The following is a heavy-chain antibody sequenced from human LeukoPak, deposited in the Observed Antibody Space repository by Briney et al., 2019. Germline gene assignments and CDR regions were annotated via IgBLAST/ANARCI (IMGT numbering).Heavy chain of an antibody. J-gene: IGHJ3*02. D-gene: IGHD5-18*01. V-gene: IGHV3-11*04. CDR2: ISSSGSTI. Sequence: GGSLRLSCAASGFTFSDYYMSWIRQAPGKGLEWVSYISSSGSTIYYADSVKGRFTISRDNAKNSLYLQMNSLRAEDTAVYYCAGGYTAMVLLVAFDIWGQGTMVTVSS. CDR3: AGGYTAMVLLVAFDI. CDR1: GFTFSDYY.